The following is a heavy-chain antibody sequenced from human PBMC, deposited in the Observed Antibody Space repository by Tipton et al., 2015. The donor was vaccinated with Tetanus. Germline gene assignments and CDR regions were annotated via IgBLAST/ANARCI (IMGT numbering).Heavy chain of an antibody. CDR2: IYTSGST. D-gene: IGHD5-18*01. Sequence: TLSLTCTVSGGSISSYYWSWIRQPAGKGLEWIGRIYTSGSTNYNPSLKSRVTMSVDTSKNQFSLKLSSVTAADTAVYYCARDHDTAMDPYYYCGMDGWGQGTTVTVSS. J-gene: IGHJ6*02. CDR3: ARDHDTAMDPYYYCGMDG. V-gene: IGHV4-4*07. CDR1: GGSISSYY.